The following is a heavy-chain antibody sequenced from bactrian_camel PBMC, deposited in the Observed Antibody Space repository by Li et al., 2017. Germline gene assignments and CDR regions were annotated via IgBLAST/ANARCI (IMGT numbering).Heavy chain of an antibody. CDR3: AQGDRRTWLGCNQNYAYAY. V-gene: IGHV3S63*01. CDR1: GYC. CDR2: IRTVDGMA. J-gene: IGHJ4*01. D-gene: IGHD1*01. Sequence: VQLVESGGGAVQAGGTLELSCEGSGYCMGWFREAPGKEREGIASIRTVDGMATYVDSVRGRFTIAKDIAKNTAYLQMNNLKPEDTGMYFCAQGDRRTWLGCNQNYAYAYWGQGTQVTVS.